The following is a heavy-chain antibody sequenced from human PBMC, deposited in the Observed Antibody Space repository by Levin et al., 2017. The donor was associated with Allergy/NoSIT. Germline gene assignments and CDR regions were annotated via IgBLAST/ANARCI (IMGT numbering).Heavy chain of an antibody. D-gene: IGHD6-19*01. CDR3: ARAQAGAVAGTVFFDY. V-gene: IGHV4-34*01. CDR1: GGSFSGYY. J-gene: IGHJ4*02. Sequence: ESLKISCAVYGGSFSGYYWSWIRQPPGKGLEWIGEINHSGSTNYNPSLKSRVTISVDTSKNQFSLKLSSVTAADTAVYYCARAQAGAVAGTVFFDYWGQGTLVTVSS. CDR2: INHSGST.